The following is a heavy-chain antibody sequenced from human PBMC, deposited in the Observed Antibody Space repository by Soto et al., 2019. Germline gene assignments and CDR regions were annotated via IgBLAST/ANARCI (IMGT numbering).Heavy chain of an antibody. CDR2: ISGSGGST. V-gene: IGHV3-23*01. J-gene: IGHJ4*02. CDR1: GCTFSSYA. D-gene: IGHD1-26*01. CDR3: AKDRSWDRRTEFDY. Sequence: GGSLSLSCAASGCTFSSYAMICLRQAPGKGLEWASAISGSGGSTYYADSVKGRFTISRDNSKNTLYLQMNSLRAEDTAVYYCAKDRSWDRRTEFDYWGQGTLVTVSS.